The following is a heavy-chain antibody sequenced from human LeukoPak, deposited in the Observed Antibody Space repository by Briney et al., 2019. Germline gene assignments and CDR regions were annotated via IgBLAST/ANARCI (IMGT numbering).Heavy chain of an antibody. CDR2: IYYSGST. V-gene: IGHV4-59*08. CDR3: AGSIAAANNAFDI. J-gene: IGHJ3*02. D-gene: IGHD6-13*01. CDR1: GGSFSSYY. Sequence: SETLSLTCAVYGGSFSSYYWSWIRQPPGKGLEWIGYIYYSGSTNYNPSLKSRVTISVDTSKNQFSLKLSSVTAADTAVYYCAGSIAAANNAFDIWGQGTMVTVSS.